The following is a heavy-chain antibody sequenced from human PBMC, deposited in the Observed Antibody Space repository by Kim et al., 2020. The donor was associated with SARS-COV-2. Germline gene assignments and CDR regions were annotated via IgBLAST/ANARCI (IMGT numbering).Heavy chain of an antibody. CDR3: ARNYDSSGYTDY. D-gene: IGHD3-22*01. J-gene: IGHJ4*02. CDR2: ISSSGSTI. Sequence: GGSLRLSCAASGFTFSSYEMNWVRQAPGKGLEWVSYISSSGSTIYYADSVKGRFTISRDNAKNSLYLQMNSLRAEDTAVYYCARNYDSSGYTDYWGQGTLVTVSS. CDR1: GFTFSSYE. V-gene: IGHV3-48*03.